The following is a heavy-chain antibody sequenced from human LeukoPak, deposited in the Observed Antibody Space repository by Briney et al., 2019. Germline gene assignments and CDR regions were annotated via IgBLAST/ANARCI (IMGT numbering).Heavy chain of an antibody. Sequence: GGSLRLSCAASGFTFSSYGMHWVRQAPGKGLEWVAVIWYDGSNKYYADSVKGRFTISRDNSKNTLYLQMNSLRAEDTAVYYCARDRDFYGAYAAFDIWGQGTMVTVSS. D-gene: IGHD4-17*01. CDR2: IWYDGSNK. J-gene: IGHJ3*02. CDR3: ARDRDFYGAYAAFDI. CDR1: GFTFSSYG. V-gene: IGHV3-33*01.